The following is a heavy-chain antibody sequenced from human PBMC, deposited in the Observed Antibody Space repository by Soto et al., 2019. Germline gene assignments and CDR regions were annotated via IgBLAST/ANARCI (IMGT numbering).Heavy chain of an antibody. CDR3: AADYYDTNGYYYDY. V-gene: IGHV1-58*01. D-gene: IGHD3-22*01. CDR2: IVVVSGNT. Sequence: GASVKVSCKASGFTFISSAVQWVRQARGQRLEWIGWIVVVSGNTNYAQKFQERVTITRDMSTSTAYMELSSLRSEDTAVYYCAADYYDTNGYYYDYWGQGTPVTVSS. CDR1: GFTFISSA. J-gene: IGHJ4*02.